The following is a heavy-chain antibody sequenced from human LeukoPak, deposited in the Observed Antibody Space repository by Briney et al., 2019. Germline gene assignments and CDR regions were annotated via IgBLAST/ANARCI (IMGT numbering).Heavy chain of an antibody. J-gene: IGHJ4*02. CDR3: VKDSSFDWIFVS. D-gene: IGHD3-9*01. CDR1: GFTFGSYA. V-gene: IGHV3-64D*06. Sequence: GASLRLSCSASGFTFGSYAMHWVRQAPGKGLEYVSAISSNGGTTHYADSVKGRFTMTRDTSKDTVYLQMASLRPEDTAVYYCVKDSSFDWIFVSWGQGTLVTV. CDR2: ISSNGGTT.